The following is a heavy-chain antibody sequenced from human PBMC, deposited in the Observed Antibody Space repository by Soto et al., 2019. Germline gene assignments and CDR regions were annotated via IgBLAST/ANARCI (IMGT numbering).Heavy chain of an antibody. CDR1: GYTFTGYY. CDR2: INPQTGGT. Sequence: QVQLVQSGAEVKTPGAPVRVSCKASGYTFTGYYIHWVREAPGQGLEWMGWINPQTGGTSYAQKFQGRVTLSRDTSINTAYLELSRLTFDDAAVYFCARERYQVISDGMDVWGQGTTVTVSS. D-gene: IGHD2-2*01. J-gene: IGHJ6*02. V-gene: IGHV1-2*02. CDR3: ARERYQVISDGMDV.